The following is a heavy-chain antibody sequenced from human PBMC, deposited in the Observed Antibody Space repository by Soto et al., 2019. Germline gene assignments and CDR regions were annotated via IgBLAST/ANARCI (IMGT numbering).Heavy chain of an antibody. CDR2: ISRDGSNK. D-gene: IGHD3-10*01. J-gene: IGHJ4*01. CDR1: GFTFSRYA. V-gene: IGHV3-30*04. Sequence: QVQVVESGGGVVQPGRSLRLSCAASGFTFSRYAIHWVRQAPGKGLEWVAVISRDGSNKYYVDSVKGRFTISRDNSKNQPDLQTNQLRESAHAVYYRARSGKSAVAVPFCLWGHGNPG. CDR3: ARSGKSAVAVPFCL.